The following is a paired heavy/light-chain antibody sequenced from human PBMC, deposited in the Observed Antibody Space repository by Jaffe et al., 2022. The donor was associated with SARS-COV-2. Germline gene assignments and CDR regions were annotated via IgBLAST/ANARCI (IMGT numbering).Heavy chain of an antibody. Sequence: EVHLVESGGGLVQPGGSLRLSCAASGFTFRNSEMNWVRQAPGKGLEWVSYINDRGSPTFYADSVKGRFIISRDNAKSSLYLQMNSLRVEDTAVYYCAKDFTGWSLEWGQGILVTVSS. D-gene: IGHD6-19*01. J-gene: IGHJ4*02. CDR2: INDRGSPT. CDR3: AKDFTGWSLE. V-gene: IGHV3-48*03. CDR1: GFTFRNSE.
Light chain of an antibody. CDR3: CSYAGRSTLV. Sequence: QSALTQPRSVSGSPGQSVTISCTGTSRDVGGYNYVSWYQQHPGKAPKLIIYKVSERPSGVPDRFSGFKSGNTASLTISGLQTEDEADFYCCSYAGRSTLVFGGGTKLTVL. J-gene: IGLJ2*01. V-gene: IGLV2-11*01. CDR2: KVS. CDR1: SRDVGGYNY.